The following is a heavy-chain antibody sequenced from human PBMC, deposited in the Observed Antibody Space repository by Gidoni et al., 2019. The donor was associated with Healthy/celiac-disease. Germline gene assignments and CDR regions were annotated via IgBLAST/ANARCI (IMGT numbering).Heavy chain of an antibody. CDR2: ISAYNGNT. CDR3: AVCIAAAATGYYGMDV. Sequence: QVQLVQSGAEVKKPGASVKVSCKASGYTFTSYGISWVRQAPGQGLEWMGWISAYNGNTNDGQKLQGRVTMTTDTSTSTAYMELRSLRSDDTAVYYCAVCIAAAATGYYGMDVWGQGTTVTVSS. CDR1: GYTFTSYG. J-gene: IGHJ6*02. D-gene: IGHD6-13*01. V-gene: IGHV1-18*01.